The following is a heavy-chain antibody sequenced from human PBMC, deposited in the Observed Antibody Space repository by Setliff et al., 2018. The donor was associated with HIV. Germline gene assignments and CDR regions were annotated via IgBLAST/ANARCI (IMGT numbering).Heavy chain of an antibody. CDR1: GYSISSGYY. J-gene: IGHJ4*02. D-gene: IGHD5-12*01. Sequence: PSETLSLTCAVSGYSISSGYYWGWIRQPPGKGLEWIGSIYDGGTTYYNPSLKSRVTISVDTSKNQFSLRLSSATVADTAVYYCARGGIYPHFFDYWGQGALVTVSS. CDR3: ARGGIYPHFFDY. CDR2: IYDGGTT. V-gene: IGHV4-38-2*01.